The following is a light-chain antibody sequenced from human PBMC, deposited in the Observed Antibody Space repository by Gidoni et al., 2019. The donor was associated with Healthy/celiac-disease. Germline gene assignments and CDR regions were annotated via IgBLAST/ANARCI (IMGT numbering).Light chain of an antibody. Sequence: DIVMTQSPDSLPVALGDRATINCNSSQSVLYSSNNKNYLAWYQQKPGQPPKLLIYWASTRESGVPDRFSGSGSGTDFTLTISSLQAEDVAVYYCQQYYSTPHTFGQGTKLEIK. CDR1: QSVLYSSNNKNY. CDR2: WAS. V-gene: IGKV4-1*01. CDR3: QQYYSTPHT. J-gene: IGKJ2*01.